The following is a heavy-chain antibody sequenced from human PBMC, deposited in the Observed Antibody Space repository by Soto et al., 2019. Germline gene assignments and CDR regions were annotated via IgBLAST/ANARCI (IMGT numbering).Heavy chain of an antibody. D-gene: IGHD5-12*01. CDR2: INPNSGGT. CDR1: GYTFTCYY. CDR3: ARVSARQGQWLRLFDY. J-gene: IGHJ4*02. Sequence: XSVQVSCTASGYTFTCYYMPLVRQAPGQGLECMGWINPNSGGTNYSQKFQGWVTMTRDTSISTAYMELSRLRSDDTAVYYCARVSARQGQWLRLFDYWGQGTLVTVSS. V-gene: IGHV1-2*04.